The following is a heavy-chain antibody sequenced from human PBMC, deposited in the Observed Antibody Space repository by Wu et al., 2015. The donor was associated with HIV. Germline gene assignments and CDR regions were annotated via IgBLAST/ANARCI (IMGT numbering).Heavy chain of an antibody. Sequence: QVQLVQSGAEVKKPGASVKVSCKASAYTFTSYDINWVRQAPGQGLDWMGWMNPKTGNTGYAQKFQGRVTMTRDTSTSTVYMELSSLRSEDTAVYYCARSSSSSSPVGYWGQGTLVTVSS. CDR1: AYTFTSYD. CDR3: ARSSSSSSPVGY. CDR2: MNPKTGNT. V-gene: IGHV1-8*02. J-gene: IGHJ4*02. D-gene: IGHD6-6*01.